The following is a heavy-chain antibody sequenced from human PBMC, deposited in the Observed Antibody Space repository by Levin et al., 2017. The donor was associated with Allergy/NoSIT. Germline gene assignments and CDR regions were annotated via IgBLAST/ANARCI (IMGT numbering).Heavy chain of an antibody. J-gene: IGHJ4*02. Sequence: GGSLRLSFSSSFFPFLLSLLPFFLPSPLKGLAWVSYISSSGNIIDYADSVEGRFTISRDNAKNSLYLQMNSLRAEDTAVYYCARLRGYSYGYADFWGQGTLVTVSS. CDR1: FFPFLLSL. CDR2: ISSSGNII. D-gene: IGHD5-18*01. CDR3: ARLRGYSYGYADF. V-gene: IGHV3-48*01.